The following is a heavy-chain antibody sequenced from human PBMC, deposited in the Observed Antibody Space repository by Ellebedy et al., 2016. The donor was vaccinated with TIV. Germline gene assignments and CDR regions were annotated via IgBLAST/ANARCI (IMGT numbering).Heavy chain of an antibody. Sequence: GESLKISCAVSGFTFSSYSMNWVRPAPGKGLEWVSYISSSGSPIHYADSVKGRFSISRDNVKNSLYLQMNSLRDEETAVYDCARDENYGAEVIDYWGQGTLVTVSS. CDR3: ARDENYGAEVIDY. V-gene: IGHV3-48*02. D-gene: IGHD4-17*01. CDR1: GFTFSSYS. CDR2: ISSSGSPI. J-gene: IGHJ4*02.